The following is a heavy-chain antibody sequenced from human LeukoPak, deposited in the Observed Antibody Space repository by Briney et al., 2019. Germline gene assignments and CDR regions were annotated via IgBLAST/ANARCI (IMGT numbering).Heavy chain of an antibody. J-gene: IGHJ5*02. CDR1: GYSFTSYW. V-gene: IGHV5-51*01. Sequence: GESLKISCKGSGYSFTSYWIGWVRQMPGKGLEWMGIIYPGDSDTRYSPSFQGQVTISADKSINTAYLQSSSLKASDTAMYYCARQDCSGGSCYYQRNWFDPWGQGTLVTVSS. CDR2: IYPGDSDT. CDR3: ARQDCSGGSCYYQRNWFDP. D-gene: IGHD2-15*01.